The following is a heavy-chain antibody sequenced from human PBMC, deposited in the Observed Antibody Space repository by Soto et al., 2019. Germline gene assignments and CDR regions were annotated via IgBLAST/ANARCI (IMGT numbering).Heavy chain of an antibody. J-gene: IGHJ4*02. CDR2: ISSSGSSA. V-gene: IGHV3-23*01. D-gene: IGHD4-17*01. CDR1: GFTFSSYA. Sequence: EVQLLESGGGLVQPGGSLRLSCAASGFTFSSYAMTWVRQAPGKGLEWVSSISSSGSSANYPDSVKGRFTISRDKSKNTLYLQMNSLRAEDSAVYYCAKGVFRVVNYGDYGFDCWGQGTLVTVSS. CDR3: AKGVFRVVNYGDYGFDC.